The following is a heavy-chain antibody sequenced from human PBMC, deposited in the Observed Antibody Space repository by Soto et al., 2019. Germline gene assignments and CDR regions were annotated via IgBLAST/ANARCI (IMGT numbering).Heavy chain of an antibody. V-gene: IGHV6-1*01. D-gene: IGHD6-19*01. CDR2: TYYRSKWYN. CDR1: GDSVSSDSAA. Sequence: SQTLSLTCAISGDSVSSDSAAWNWIRQSPSRGLEWLGRTYYRSKWYNDYAVSVKSRITINPDTSKNQFSLQLNSVTPEDTAVYYCARDLPARRDSSGWYYFDYWGQGTLVTVSS. J-gene: IGHJ4*02. CDR3: ARDLPARRDSSGWYYFDY.